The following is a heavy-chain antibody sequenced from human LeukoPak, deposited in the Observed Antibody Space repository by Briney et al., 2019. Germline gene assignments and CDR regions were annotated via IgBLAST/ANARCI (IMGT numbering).Heavy chain of an antibody. CDR3: ARAPLYSSSLFDY. Sequence: ASVKVSCKASGGTFSSYAISWMRQAPGQGLEWMGMIIPILGIANYAQKFQGRVTITADKSTSTAYMELSSLRSEDTAVYYCARAPLYSSSLFDYWGQGTLVTVSS. V-gene: IGHV1-69*04. CDR1: GGTFSSYA. J-gene: IGHJ4*02. D-gene: IGHD6-13*01. CDR2: IIPILGIA.